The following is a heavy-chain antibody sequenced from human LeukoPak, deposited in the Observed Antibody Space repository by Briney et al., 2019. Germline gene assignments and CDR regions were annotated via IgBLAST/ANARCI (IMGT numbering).Heavy chain of an antibody. CDR2: IYYSGST. CDR1: GGSFRGHY. D-gene: IGHD3-10*01. Sequence: SETLSLTCAVYGGSFRGHYWSWIRQPPGKGLEWIGYIYYSGSTNYNPSLKSRVTISVDTSKNQFSLKLSSVTAADTAVYYCARLAPWYYSMDVWGQGTTVTVSS. J-gene: IGHJ6*02. CDR3: ARLAPWYYSMDV. V-gene: IGHV4-59*08.